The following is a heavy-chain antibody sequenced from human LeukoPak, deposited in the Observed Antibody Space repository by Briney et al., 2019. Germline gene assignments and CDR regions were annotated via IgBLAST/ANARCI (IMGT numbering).Heavy chain of an antibody. D-gene: IGHD1-1*01. CDR2: IYYSGST. CDR1: GGSTSSYY. Sequence: SETLSLTCTVSGGSTSSYYWSWIRQPPGKGLEWIGYIYYSGSTNYNPSLKSRVTISVDTSKNQFSLKLSSVTAADTAVYYCARDYDGTTGTTRYAFDIWGQGTMVTVSS. CDR3: ARDYDGTTGTTRYAFDI. J-gene: IGHJ3*02. V-gene: IGHV4-59*01.